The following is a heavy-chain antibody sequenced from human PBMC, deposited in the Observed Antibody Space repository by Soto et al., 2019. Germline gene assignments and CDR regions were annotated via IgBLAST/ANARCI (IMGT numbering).Heavy chain of an antibody. CDR1: GYTLTTYG. CDR3: ARGTYFDY. V-gene: IGHV1-18*01. Sequence: QVQLVQSGAEVKKPGASVKVSCKAAGYTLTTYGVSWVRQAPGQGLEWVGWISAYNDHTNYAQKFQGGVTMTTDTSTSTAYMELRSLRSDDTAVYYCARGTYFDYWGQGTLVTVSS. D-gene: IGHD1-1*01. J-gene: IGHJ4*02. CDR2: ISAYNDHT.